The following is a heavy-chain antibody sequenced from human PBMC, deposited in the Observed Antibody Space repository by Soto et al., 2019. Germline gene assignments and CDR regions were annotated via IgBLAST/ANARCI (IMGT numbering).Heavy chain of an antibody. CDR1: GFTFNDAW. CDR3: TTFYYDNEDY. Sequence: EVRLVESRGGLVQPGGSLRLSCTASGFTFNDAWMTWIRQAPGKGLEWVGRIKSHTDGGTTDYAAPVKGRFIISRDDSKSTFYLQMNSLKTEDTAVYYCTTFYYDNEDYWGQGTLVPVSS. J-gene: IGHJ4*02. CDR2: IKSHTDGGTT. D-gene: IGHD3-22*01. V-gene: IGHV3-15*01.